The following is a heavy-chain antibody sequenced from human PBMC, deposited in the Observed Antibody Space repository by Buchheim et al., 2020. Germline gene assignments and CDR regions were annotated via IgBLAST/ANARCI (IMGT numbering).Heavy chain of an antibody. J-gene: IGHJ4*02. V-gene: IGHV3-30-3*01. D-gene: IGHD3-3*01. CDR2: ISYDGSNK. CDR3: ASSSTQYYDFWSGYSIDY. Sequence: QVQLVESGGGVVQPGRSLRLSCAASGFTFSSYAMHWVRQAPGKGLEWVAVISYDGSNKYYADSVKGRFTISRDNSKNTLYLQMNNLRAEDTAVYYCASSSTQYYDFWSGYSIDYWGQGTL. CDR1: GFTFSSYA.